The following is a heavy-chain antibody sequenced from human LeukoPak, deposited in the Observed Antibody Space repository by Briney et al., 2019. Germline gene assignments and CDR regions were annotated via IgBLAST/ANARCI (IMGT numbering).Heavy chain of an antibody. Sequence: SETLSLTCTVSGGSISSGGYSWSWIRQPPGKGMEFIAYIYYTGNTYFNPSLKSRVTISVDTSKNQFSLKLTSVTAADTAVYYCAREGGDDAFDIWGQGTMVTVSS. CDR1: GGSISSGGYS. V-gene: IGHV4-30-4*07. CDR2: IYYTGNT. J-gene: IGHJ3*02. D-gene: IGHD4-17*01. CDR3: AREGGDDAFDI.